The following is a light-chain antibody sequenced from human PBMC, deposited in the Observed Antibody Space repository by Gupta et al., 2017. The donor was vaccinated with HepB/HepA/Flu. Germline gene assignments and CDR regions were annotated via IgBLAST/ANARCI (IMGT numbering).Light chain of an antibody. Sequence: DIQMTQSPSSVSASVGDRVTITCRASQGIRSWLAWYQQKPGKAPKVLIYPASTLQSGVPSRFSGSGSGTDFTLTISSLQPEDFATYFCQQGYSFPYTFGQGTKLEIK. V-gene: IGKV1-12*01. CDR3: QQGYSFPYT. J-gene: IGKJ2*01. CDR1: QGIRSW. CDR2: PAS.